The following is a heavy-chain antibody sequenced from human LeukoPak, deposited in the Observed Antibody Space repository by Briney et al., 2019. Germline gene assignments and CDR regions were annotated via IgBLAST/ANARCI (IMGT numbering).Heavy chain of an antibody. V-gene: IGHV4-34*01. CDR1: GGSFSGYY. J-gene: IGHJ4*02. Sequence: SETLSLTCAVYGGSFSGYYWSWIRQPPGKGLEWIGEINHSGSTNYNPSLKSRVTISVDTSKNQFSLKLSSVTAADTAVYYCARHRPILADFDYWGQGILVIVSS. CDR3: ARHRPILADFDY. CDR2: INHSGST.